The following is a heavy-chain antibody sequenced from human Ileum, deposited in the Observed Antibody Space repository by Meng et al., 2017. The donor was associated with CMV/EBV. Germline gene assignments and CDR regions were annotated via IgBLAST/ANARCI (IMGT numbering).Heavy chain of an antibody. J-gene: IGHJ4*01. CDR3: ARDLAYCSSTSCSTYFDY. V-gene: IGHV3-66*02. CDR1: GFIVNSNF. CDR2: LYSGGSV. Sequence: GESLKISCAASGFIVNSNFMNWVRQSPGKGLEWVSFLYSGGSVFYADSVKGRFTISRDTSNNTLHLQMNSLRVEDTAVYYCARDLAYCSSTSCSTYFDYWGQGTQVTVSS. D-gene: IGHD2-2*01.